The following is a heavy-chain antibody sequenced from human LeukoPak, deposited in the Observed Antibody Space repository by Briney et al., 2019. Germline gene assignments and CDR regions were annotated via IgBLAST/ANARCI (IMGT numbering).Heavy chain of an antibody. CDR3: VRGALPGDNWYFDL. J-gene: IGHJ2*01. CDR1: GFPFIAYD. V-gene: IGHV3-13*01. Sequence: PGGSLRLSCATPGFPFIAYDMHWVRQAPGKGLEWVSAFGSAGDTYYPGAVKGRFIISRDYAMNSLFLQMNSLRAGDTAVYFCVRGALPGDNWYFDLWGRGTLVIVSS. CDR2: FGSAGDT.